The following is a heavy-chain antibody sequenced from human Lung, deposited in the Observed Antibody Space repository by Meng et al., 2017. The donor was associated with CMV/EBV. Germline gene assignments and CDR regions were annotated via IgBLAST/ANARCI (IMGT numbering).Heavy chain of an antibody. V-gene: IGHV1-2*02. CDR1: GYTFTGYY. J-gene: IGHJ5*02. D-gene: IGHD2-2*01. Sequence: SVKVSXKASGYTFTGYYMHWVRQAPGQGLEWMGWINPNSGGTNYAQKFQGRVTMTRDTSISTAYMELSRLRSDDTAVYYCARDEYQLPPTENWFGPWGQGTXVNGAS. CDR2: INPNSGGT. CDR3: ARDEYQLPPTENWFGP.